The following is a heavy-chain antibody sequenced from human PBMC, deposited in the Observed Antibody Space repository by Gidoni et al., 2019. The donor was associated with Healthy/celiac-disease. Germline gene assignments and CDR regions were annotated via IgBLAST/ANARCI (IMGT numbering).Heavy chain of an antibody. D-gene: IGHD3-10*01. CDR1: GFTFSSYG. CDR2: IWYDGSNK. V-gene: IGHV3-33*01. Sequence: HVQLVESGGGVVQPGRSLRLSCAASGFTFSSYGMHWVRQAPGKGLEWVAVIWYDGSNKYYADSVKGRFTISRDNSKNTLYLQMNSLRAEDTAVYYCAREYGSGSEVEHYYYYYYGMDVWGQGTTVTVSS. J-gene: IGHJ6*02. CDR3: AREYGSGSEVEHYYYYYYGMDV.